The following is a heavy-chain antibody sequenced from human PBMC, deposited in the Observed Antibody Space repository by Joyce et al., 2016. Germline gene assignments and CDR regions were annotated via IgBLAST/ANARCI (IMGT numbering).Heavy chain of an antibody. D-gene: IGHD4-11*01. J-gene: IGHJ6*04. Sequence: VQLVQSGGEVKKPGASVKVSCKASGYIFAGYYMHWVREAPGQGPELMGWSSPNSGGTKYAPKFQGRLTMTRDTSINTVFMELNRLTSDDTAVYYCARSYSDYPYYRYYHLDVWGRGTTVIVSS. CDR1: GYIFAGYY. CDR3: ARSYSDYPYYRYYHLDV. V-gene: IGHV1-2*02. CDR2: SSPNSGGT.